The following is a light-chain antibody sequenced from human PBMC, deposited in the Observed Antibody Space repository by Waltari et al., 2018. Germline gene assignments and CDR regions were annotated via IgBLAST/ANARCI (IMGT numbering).Light chain of an antibody. J-gene: IGLJ1*01. V-gene: IGLV2-23*02. Sequence: QSALTQPASVSGTPGQSITISCTGTTSDVGNYDLVSWYQQHPGKAPKLLICEVIKRPSGVSSRVSGSKSGNTASLTIAGLQAEDEADYYCCSYAGRGTYVFGSGTKVTVL. CDR1: TSDVGNYDL. CDR3: CSYAGRGTYV. CDR2: EVI.